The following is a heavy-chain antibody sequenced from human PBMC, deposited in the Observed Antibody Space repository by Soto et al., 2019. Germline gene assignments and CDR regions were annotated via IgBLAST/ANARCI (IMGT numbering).Heavy chain of an antibody. D-gene: IGHD3-22*01. Sequence: ASVKVSCKAAGYTFTSYYMHWVRQAPGQGLEWMGIINPSGGSTSYAQKFQGRVTMTRATSTSTVYMELSRLRSEDRAVYYCARYRRRNYYESSGYDGAHEYWG. CDR2: INPSGGST. V-gene: IGHV1-46*01. CDR3: ARYRRRNYYESSGYDGAHEY. CDR1: GYTFTSYY. J-gene: IGHJ4*01.